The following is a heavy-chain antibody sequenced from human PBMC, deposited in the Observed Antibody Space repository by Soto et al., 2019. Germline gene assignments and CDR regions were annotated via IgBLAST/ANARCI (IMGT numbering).Heavy chain of an antibody. CDR2: INVGNGNT. CDR3: AREGAHYTPLDH. J-gene: IGHJ4*02. Sequence: SVKVSCKASGYTFTDYAIHWVRQAPGQGLEWMGWINVGNGNTGYSRKFQGRVTNVRDMSASTAYIEVTSLTSEDTAIYYCAREGAHYTPLDHWGQGTLVTVSS. CDR1: GYTFTDYA. D-gene: IGHD2-15*01. V-gene: IGHV1-3*01.